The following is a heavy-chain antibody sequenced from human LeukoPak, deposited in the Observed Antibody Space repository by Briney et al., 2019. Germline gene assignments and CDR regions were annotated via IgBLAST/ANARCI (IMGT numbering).Heavy chain of an antibody. V-gene: IGHV3-21*01. CDR2: ISSSSSYI. CDR3: AAEGYYYGSGTWGGGDY. J-gene: IGHJ4*02. Sequence: GGSLRLSCAASGFTFSSYSMNWVRQAPGKGLEWVSSISSSSSYIYHADSVKGRFTISRDNAKNSLYLQMNSLRAEDTAVYYCAAEGYYYGSGTWGGGDYWGQGTLVTVSS. D-gene: IGHD3-10*01. CDR1: GFTFSSYS.